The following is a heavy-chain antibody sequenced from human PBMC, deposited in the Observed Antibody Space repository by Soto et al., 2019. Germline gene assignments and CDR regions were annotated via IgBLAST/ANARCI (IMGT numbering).Heavy chain of an antibody. D-gene: IGHD3-10*01. CDR3: ARADPRGHVNYGMDV. Sequence: GGSLRLSCAASGFTFSSYAMHWVRQAPGKGLEWVAVISYDGSNKYYADSVKGRFTISRDNSKNTLYLQMNSLRAEDTAVYYCARADPRGHVNYGMDVWGQGTTVTVSS. CDR2: ISYDGSNK. J-gene: IGHJ6*02. V-gene: IGHV3-30-3*01. CDR1: GFTFSSYA.